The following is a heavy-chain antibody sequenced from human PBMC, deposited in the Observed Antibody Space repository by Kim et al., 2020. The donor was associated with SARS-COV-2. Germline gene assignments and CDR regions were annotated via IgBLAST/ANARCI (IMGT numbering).Heavy chain of an antibody. CDR2: ISYDGSYK. V-gene: IGHV3-30*18. CDR3: AKYMPRSRGFDY. Sequence: GGSLSLSCAASGYTFSNHGMHWVRQAPGKGLEWVAVISYDGSYKTYADSVKGRFIISRDNSKNTLFLQMNGLRTEDTAVYYCAKYMPRSRGFDYWGQGTLVTVSS. J-gene: IGHJ4*02. D-gene: IGHD2-2*01. CDR1: GYTFSNHG.